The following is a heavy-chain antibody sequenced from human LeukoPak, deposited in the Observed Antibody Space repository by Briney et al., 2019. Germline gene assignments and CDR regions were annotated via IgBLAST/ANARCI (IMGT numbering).Heavy chain of an antibody. D-gene: IGHD6-13*01. J-gene: IGHJ4*02. CDR2: IYSSGST. Sequence: SETLSLTCTVSGGSISSYHWSWIRQPAGKGLEWIGRIYSSGSTNYIPSLKSRVTMSVDTSKNQFSLILSSVTAADTAVYYCARDPQLLVRGPFDFWGQGTLVTVSS. CDR3: ARDPQLLVRGPFDF. V-gene: IGHV4-4*07. CDR1: GGSISSYH.